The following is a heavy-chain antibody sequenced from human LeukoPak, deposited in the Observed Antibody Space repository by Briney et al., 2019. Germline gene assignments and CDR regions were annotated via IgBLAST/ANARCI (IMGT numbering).Heavy chain of an antibody. CDR1: GFTFRRYG. CDR2: IWYDGSNQ. D-gene: IGHD5-18*01. Sequence: PGGSLRLSCAASGFTFRRYGMHLVRQTPGKGLEWVSFIWYDGSNQYYAYYVKGRFTSYRDNSKSTLYLQMNSLNPKDTAVYICARGYGESHIDYWGQGTLVTVSS. CDR3: ARGYGESHIDY. V-gene: IGHV3-30*02. J-gene: IGHJ4*02.